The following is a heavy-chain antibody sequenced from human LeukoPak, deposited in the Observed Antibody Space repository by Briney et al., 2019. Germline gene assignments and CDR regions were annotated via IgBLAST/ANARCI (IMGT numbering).Heavy chain of an antibody. V-gene: IGHV3-23*01. CDR3: ARDTGSMVRGGPFDY. CDR1: GFTFSSYA. CDR2: ISGSGGST. J-gene: IGHJ4*02. Sequence: GGSLRLSCVASGFTFSSYAMSWVRQAPGKGLEWVSGISGSGGSTYYADSVKGRFTISRDNSKNTLYLQMNSLRAEDTAVYYCARDTGSMVRGGPFDYWGQGTLVTVSS. D-gene: IGHD3-10*01.